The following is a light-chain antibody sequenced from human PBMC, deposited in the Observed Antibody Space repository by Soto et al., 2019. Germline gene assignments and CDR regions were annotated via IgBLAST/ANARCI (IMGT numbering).Light chain of an antibody. CDR1: SRDIGGYNS. J-gene: IGLJ1*01. CDR3: SSYTDRKNLA. CDR2: DVT. Sequence: QSVLTQSPSASGSPGQSGTMSCTGRSRDIGGYNSVSWYQQHPGKAPKVIIYDVTKRPSGVPDRFSGSKSGNTASLTVSALQAEDEADYSCSSYTDRKNLAFGTGTKVTVL. V-gene: IGLV2-8*01.